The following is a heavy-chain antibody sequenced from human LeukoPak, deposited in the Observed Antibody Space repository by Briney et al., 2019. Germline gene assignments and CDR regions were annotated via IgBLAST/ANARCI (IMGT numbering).Heavy chain of an antibody. CDR1: GYTFTSYY. CDR2: INPSGGST. CDR3: ARESGSYYVDYYYGMDV. Sequence: ASVKVSCKASGYTFTSYYMHWVRQAPGQGLEWMGIINPSGGSTGYAQKFQGRVTMTRDTSTSTVYMELSSLRSEDTAVYYCARESGSYYVDYYYGMDVWGQGTTVTVSS. D-gene: IGHD1-26*01. J-gene: IGHJ6*02. V-gene: IGHV1-46*01.